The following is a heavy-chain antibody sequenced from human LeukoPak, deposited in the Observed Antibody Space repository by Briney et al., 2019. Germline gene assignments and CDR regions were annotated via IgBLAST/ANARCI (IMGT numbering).Heavy chain of an antibody. CDR1: GGSFSGYY. D-gene: IGHD3-10*01. CDR3: ARVAVVRDWAYYYGMDV. CDR2: INHSGSA. J-gene: IGHJ6*02. V-gene: IGHV4-34*01. Sequence: PSETLSLTCAVYGGSFSGYYWSWIRQPPGKGLEWIGEINHSGSANYNPSLKSRVTISVDTSKNQFSLKLSSVTAADTAVYYCARVAVVRDWAYYYGMDVWGQGTTVTVSS.